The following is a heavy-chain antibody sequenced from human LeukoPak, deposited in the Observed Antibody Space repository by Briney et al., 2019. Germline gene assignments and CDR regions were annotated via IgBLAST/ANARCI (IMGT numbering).Heavy chain of an antibody. CDR1: GFSLRTSGVG. CDR2: IYWDDDK. Sequence: SGPTLVNPTQTLTLTCTFSGFSLRTSGVGVGWIRQPPGKALEWLALIYWDDDKRYSPSLKSRLTITKDTSKNQVVLTMTNMDPVDTATYYCAHRGHCSGGSCYPKLSAFDIWGQGTMVTVSS. CDR3: AHRGHCSGGSCYPKLSAFDI. V-gene: IGHV2-5*02. J-gene: IGHJ3*02. D-gene: IGHD2-15*01.